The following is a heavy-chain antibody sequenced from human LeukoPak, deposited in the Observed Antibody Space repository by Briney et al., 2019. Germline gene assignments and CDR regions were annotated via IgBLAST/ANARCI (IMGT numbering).Heavy chain of an antibody. V-gene: IGHV3-7*02. CDR3: ASLAVVTGGN. CDR2: IKKDGSDK. J-gene: IGHJ4*02. Sequence: GGSLRLSCAASGFTFSSYWMTWVRQAPGKGLEWVANIKKDGSDKYYVASVKGRFTISRDSAKNSLYLQMNSLSAEDTAVYYCASLAVVTGGNWGQGTLVTVSS. D-gene: IGHD2-21*02. CDR1: GFTFSSYW.